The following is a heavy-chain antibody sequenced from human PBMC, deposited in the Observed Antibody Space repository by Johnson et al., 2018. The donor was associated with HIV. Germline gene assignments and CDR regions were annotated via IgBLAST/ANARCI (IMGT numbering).Heavy chain of an antibody. CDR3: AKETKSKAFDI. V-gene: IGHV3-43*01. D-gene: IGHD1-7*01. J-gene: IGHJ3*02. CDR2: ISWDGGST. CDR1: GFTFDDYT. Sequence: VLLVESGGVVVQPGGSLRLSCAASGFTFDDYTMHWVRQAPGQGLEWVSLISWDGGSTYYADSVKGRFTISRDNSKNSLYLQMNSLRTEDTALYYCAKETKSKAFDIWGQGTMVTVSS.